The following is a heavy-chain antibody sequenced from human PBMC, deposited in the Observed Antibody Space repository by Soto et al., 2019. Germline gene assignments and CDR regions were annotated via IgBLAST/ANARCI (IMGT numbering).Heavy chain of an antibody. Sequence: ASVKVLSKAPAPHSTSYYIHWVRQAPGHGLEWMGIINPNGGSTRFAQTFQGRITMTRDTSSSTVYKELRSLRSEDTAIYYRARSSAGVFGIIIEGYNWLDPCGQGSLVTVTS. CDR3: ARSSAGVFGIIIEGYNWLDP. CDR2: INPNGGST. J-gene: IGHJ5*02. CDR1: APHSTSYY. D-gene: IGHD3-16*02. V-gene: IGHV1-46*01.